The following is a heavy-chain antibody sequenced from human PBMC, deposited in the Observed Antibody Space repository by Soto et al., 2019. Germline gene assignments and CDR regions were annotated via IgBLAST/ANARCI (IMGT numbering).Heavy chain of an antibody. CDR1: GFTFDDYT. V-gene: IGHV3-43*01. Sequence: GGSLRLSCAASGFTFDDYTMHWVRQAPGKGLEWVSLISWDGGSTYYADSVKGRFTISRDNSKNSLYLQMNSLRTEDTALYYCAKEAGITMISRGWFDPWGQGTLVTVSS. J-gene: IGHJ5*02. CDR2: ISWDGGST. CDR3: AKEAGITMISRGWFDP. D-gene: IGHD3-22*01.